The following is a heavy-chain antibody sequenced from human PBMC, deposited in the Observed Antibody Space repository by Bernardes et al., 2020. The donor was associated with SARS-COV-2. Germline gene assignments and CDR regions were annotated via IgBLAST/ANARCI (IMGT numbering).Heavy chain of an antibody. CDR3: AKILGYCGGGSFYNLDY. CDR1: GFTFTNYA. V-gene: IGHV3-23*01. CDR2: VGGSGGST. D-gene: IGHD2-15*01. Sequence: GGSLRLSCAASGFTFTNYALTWVRQAPGKGLQWVSTVGGSGGSTYYADSVKGRFIISRDNSKNTLYLQLNSLRAEDTAVYYCAKILGYCGGGSFYNLDYWDNGNLLTGSS. J-gene: IGHJ4*01.